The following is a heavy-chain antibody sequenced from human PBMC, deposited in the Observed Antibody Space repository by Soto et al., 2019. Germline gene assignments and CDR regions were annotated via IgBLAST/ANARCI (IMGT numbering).Heavy chain of an antibody. CDR2: ISYDGSNK. CDR3: ARDWARYCSGGSCDGSDY. V-gene: IGHV3-30-3*01. Sequence: QVQLVESGGGVVQPGRSLRLSCAASGFTFSSYAMHWVRQAPGKGLEWVAVISYDGSNKYYADSVKGRFTISRDNSKNPLYLPMNSLRAEDTAVYYCARDWARYCSGGSCDGSDYWGQGTLVTVSS. D-gene: IGHD2-15*01. CDR1: GFTFSSYA. J-gene: IGHJ4*02.